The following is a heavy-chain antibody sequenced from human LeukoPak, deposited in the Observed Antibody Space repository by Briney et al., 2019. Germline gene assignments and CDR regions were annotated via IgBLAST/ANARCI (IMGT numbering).Heavy chain of an antibody. Sequence: SETLSVNCAVYGGSFSGYYWSWIRQPPGKRLEWVGESNDSGGTNYNPSLKSRVTISADKSKNQVSLKLTSVTAADTAVYYCARLSVIVGAALEHYYYYMDVWGQGTTVTVSS. CDR3: ARLSVIVGAALEHYYYYMDV. CDR2: SNDSGGT. J-gene: IGHJ6*03. V-gene: IGHV4-34*01. CDR1: GGSFSGYY. D-gene: IGHD1-26*01.